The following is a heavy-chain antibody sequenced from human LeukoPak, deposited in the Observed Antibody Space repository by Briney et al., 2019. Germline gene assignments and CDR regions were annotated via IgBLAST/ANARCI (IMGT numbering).Heavy chain of an antibody. Sequence: SETLSLTCTVSGGSISSYYWSWIRQPPGKGLEWIGYIYYSGSTNYNPSLKSRVTISVDTSKNQFSLKLSSVTAADTAVYYCASRTMVRSRRGGEYFQHWGQGTLVTVSS. J-gene: IGHJ1*01. D-gene: IGHD3-10*01. CDR3: ASRTMVRSRRGGEYFQH. V-gene: IGHV4-59*08. CDR1: GGSISSYY. CDR2: IYYSGST.